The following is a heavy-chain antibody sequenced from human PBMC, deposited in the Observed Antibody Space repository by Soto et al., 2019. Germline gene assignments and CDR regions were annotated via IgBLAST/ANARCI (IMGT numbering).Heavy chain of an antibody. D-gene: IGHD6-19*01. CDR1: VFTFSWYS. CDR2: ISSSSSTI. Sequence: GGSLRLSCAASVFTFSWYSMNWVRQAPGKGLEWVSYISSSSSTIYYADSVKGRFTISRDNAKNSLYLQMNSLRDEVKAVYYCANGRSSGWYTDYWGQGTLVTVSS. CDR3: ANGRSSGWYTDY. J-gene: IGHJ4*02. V-gene: IGHV3-48*02.